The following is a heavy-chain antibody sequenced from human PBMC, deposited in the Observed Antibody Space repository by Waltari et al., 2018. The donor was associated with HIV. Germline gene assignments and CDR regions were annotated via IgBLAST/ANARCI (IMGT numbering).Heavy chain of an antibody. CDR3: ASRYSSGWYGT. D-gene: IGHD6-19*01. CDR2: IYHSGST. CDR1: GYSISSCYY. J-gene: IGHJ5*02. Sequence: QVQLQESGPGLVKPSETLSLTCAVSGYSISSCYYWGWIRQPPGKGLEWIGSIYHSGSTYYNPSLKSRVTISVDTSKNQFSLKLSWVTAADTGVYYCASRYSSGWYGTWGQGTLVTVSS. V-gene: IGHV4-38-2*01.